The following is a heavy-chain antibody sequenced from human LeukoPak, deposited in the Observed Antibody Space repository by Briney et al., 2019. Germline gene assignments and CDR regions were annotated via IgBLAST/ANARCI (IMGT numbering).Heavy chain of an antibody. V-gene: IGHV4-30-4*01. CDR2: IYYSGST. CDR3: ARNAYYYDSSGLDH. CDR1: GGSISSGDYY. J-gene: IGHJ4*02. Sequence: PSQTLSLTCTVSGGSISSGDYYWSWIRQPPGKGLEWIGYIYYSGSTYYNPSLKSRVTISVDTSKNQFSLKLSSVTAADTAVYYCARNAYYYDSSGLDHWGQGTLVTVSS. D-gene: IGHD3-22*01.